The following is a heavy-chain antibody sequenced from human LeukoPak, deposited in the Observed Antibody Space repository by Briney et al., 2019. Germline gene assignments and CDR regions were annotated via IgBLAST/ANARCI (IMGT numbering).Heavy chain of an antibody. V-gene: IGHV5-51*01. CDR1: GYSFTTSW. D-gene: IGHD5-24*01. CDR3: AKLRDGYVDY. Sequence: GESLKISCKGSGYSFTTSWIGWVRQMPGKGLEWMGITYPADSDTRYSPSFQGQVTISADKSISTAYLQWSSLKASDTAMYYCAKLRDGYVDYWGQGTLVTVSS. CDR2: TYPADSDT. J-gene: IGHJ4*02.